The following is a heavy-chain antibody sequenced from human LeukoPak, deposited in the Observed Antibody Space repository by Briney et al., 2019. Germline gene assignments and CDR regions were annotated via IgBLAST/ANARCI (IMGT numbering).Heavy chain of an antibody. Sequence: PSETLSLTCTVSGGSISSNSHYWGWIRQPPGKGLEWIGTIYYSGNTYYNPSLKSRVTMSVDTSKNQFSLKVSSVTAADTAVYYCARRSLAEHTGAALGELPHTPIDYWGQGTLVTVSS. CDR1: GGSISSNSHY. CDR2: IYYSGNT. D-gene: IGHD3-16*01. V-gene: IGHV4-39*01. J-gene: IGHJ4*02. CDR3: ARRSLAEHTGAALGELPHTPIDY.